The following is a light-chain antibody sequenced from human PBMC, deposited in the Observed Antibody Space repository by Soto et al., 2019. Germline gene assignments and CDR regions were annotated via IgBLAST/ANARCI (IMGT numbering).Light chain of an antibody. CDR1: QSVSSSY. CDR2: GAS. Sequence: EIVLTQSPGTLSLSPGERATLSCRASQSVSSSYLAWYQQKPGQAPRPLIYGASSRAIGIPDMFSGSGSGTDFTLTISRLEPEDFAMYYCQQYGSSPWTFGRGTKVEIK. J-gene: IGKJ1*01. V-gene: IGKV3-20*01. CDR3: QQYGSSPWT.